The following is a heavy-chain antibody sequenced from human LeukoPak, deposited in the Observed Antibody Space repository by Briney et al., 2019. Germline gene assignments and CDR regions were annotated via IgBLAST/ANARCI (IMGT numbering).Heavy chain of an antibody. V-gene: IGHV1-8*03. CDR1: GSTFTSYD. D-gene: IGHD5-12*01. J-gene: IGHJ4*02. CDR3: ARGRSTGYPYYFEY. Sequence: GASVKVSCNASGSTFTSYDINWVRQATGHGLEWMGWMNPNSGSTGYAQKFQGRVTITRNTSISTAYMELSGLRSEDTAVYYCARGRSTGYPYYFEYWGQGTLVTVSS. CDR2: MNPNSGST.